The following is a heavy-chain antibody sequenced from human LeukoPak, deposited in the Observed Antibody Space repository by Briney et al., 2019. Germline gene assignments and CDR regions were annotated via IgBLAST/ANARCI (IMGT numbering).Heavy chain of an antibody. J-gene: IGHJ4*02. CDR3: ARPLPGSTGFDY. V-gene: IGHV1-69*05. Sequence: SVKVSCKASGGTFSSYAISWVRQAPGQGLEWMGGIIPIFGTANYAQKFQGRVTITTDESTSTAYMELSSLRSEDTAVYYCARPLPGSTGFDYWGQGTLVTVSS. D-gene: IGHD6-6*01. CDR1: GGTFSSYA. CDR2: IIPIFGTA.